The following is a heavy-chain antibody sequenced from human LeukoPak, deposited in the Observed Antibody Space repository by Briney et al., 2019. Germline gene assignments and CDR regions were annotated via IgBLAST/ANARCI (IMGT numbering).Heavy chain of an antibody. Sequence: GASVKVSCKASGYTFTGYYMHWVRQAPGQGLEWMGWISAYNGNTNYAQKLQGRVTMTTDTSTSTAYMELRSLRSDDTAVYYCARVEPLAVAAPGGWFDPWGQGTLVTVSS. V-gene: IGHV1-18*04. J-gene: IGHJ5*02. D-gene: IGHD6-19*01. CDR2: ISAYNGNT. CDR3: ARVEPLAVAAPGGWFDP. CDR1: GYTFTGYY.